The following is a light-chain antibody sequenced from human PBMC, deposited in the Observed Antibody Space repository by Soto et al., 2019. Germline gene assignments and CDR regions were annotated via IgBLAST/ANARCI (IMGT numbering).Light chain of an antibody. CDR3: QQYNNWPTWT. V-gene: IGKV3-15*01. CDR1: QSVSSN. Sequence: EIVLTQSPGTLYLSPGARATLYCRASQSVSSNLAWYQQKPGQAPRLLTYGASTRATGIPARFSGSGSGTEFTLTISSLQSEDFAVYYWQQYNNWPTWTFGQGTKV. J-gene: IGKJ1*01. CDR2: GAS.